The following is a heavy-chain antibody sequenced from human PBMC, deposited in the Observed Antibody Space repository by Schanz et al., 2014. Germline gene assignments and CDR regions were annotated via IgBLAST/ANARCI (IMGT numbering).Heavy chain of an antibody. CDR3: AKDFTGSGIFFNS. Sequence: EVQLVESGGGLVQPGGSLRFSCAASGFTFSNHAMSWVRQAPGKGLEWVSAISGSGDNTFYADSVRGRFTISRDNSRNTLYLQMNSLRAEDTAVYYCAKDFTGSGIFFNSWGQGTLVSVSS. CDR2: ISGSGDNT. D-gene: IGHD3-10*01. J-gene: IGHJ5*01. CDR1: GFTFSNHA. V-gene: IGHV3-23*04.